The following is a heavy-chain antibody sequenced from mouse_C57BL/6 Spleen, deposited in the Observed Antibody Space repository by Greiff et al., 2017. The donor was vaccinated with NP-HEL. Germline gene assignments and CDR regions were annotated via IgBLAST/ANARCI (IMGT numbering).Heavy chain of an antibody. CDR2: IWRGGST. Sequence: VQLQQSGPGLVQPSQSLSITCTVSGFSLTSYGVHWVRQSPGKGLEWLGVIWRGGSTDSNAAFMSRLSITKDNSKSQVFFKMNSLQADDTAIYYCAKNYYGSPWYVDVWGTGTTVTVAS. J-gene: IGHJ1*03. D-gene: IGHD1-1*01. V-gene: IGHV2-5*01. CDR3: AKNYYGSPWYVDV. CDR1: GFSLTSYG.